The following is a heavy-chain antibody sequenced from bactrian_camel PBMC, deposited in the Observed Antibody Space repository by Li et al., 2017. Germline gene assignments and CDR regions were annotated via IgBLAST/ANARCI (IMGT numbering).Heavy chain of an antibody. V-gene: IGHV3S40*01. D-gene: IGHD6*01. CDR1: GSIYDTMC. CDR2: INFGTGLA. J-gene: IGHJ4*01. CDR3: AKYLYGGGFYATWDY. Sequence: DVQLVESGGGSVQAGGSLRLSCASSGSIYDTMCMSWVRQAPGKGLEWVSWINFGTGLAYYADSVKGRFTTARDNAKNTLYLQLNSLKTEDTAMYYCAKYLYGGGFYATWDYWGQGTQVTVS.